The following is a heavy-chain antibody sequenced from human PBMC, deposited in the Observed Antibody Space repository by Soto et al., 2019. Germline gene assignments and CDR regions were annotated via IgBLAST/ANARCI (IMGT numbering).Heavy chain of an antibody. CDR1: GYTFTSYG. Sequence: ASVKVSCKASGYTFTSYGISWVRQAPGQGLEWMGWISAYNGNTNYAQKLQGRVTMTTDTSTSTAYMELRSLSSDDTAVYYFARWGDYCSSTSCYTFDYWGQGTLVTVSS. D-gene: IGHD2-2*02. V-gene: IGHV1-18*01. CDR3: ARWGDYCSSTSCYTFDY. CDR2: ISAYNGNT. J-gene: IGHJ4*02.